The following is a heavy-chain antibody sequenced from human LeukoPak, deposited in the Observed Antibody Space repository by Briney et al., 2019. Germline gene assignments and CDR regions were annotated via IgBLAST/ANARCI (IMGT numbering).Heavy chain of an antibody. Sequence: SETLSLTCTVSGDSINNYYWSWIRQSPGKGLEWIGYIYYSGSTKYNPSLKSRVIILVDTSKNQFSLKLSSVTAADTATYYCARHRGSGSPYFDYWGEGTLVTVYS. J-gene: IGHJ4*02. D-gene: IGHD3-10*01. CDR1: GDSINNYY. V-gene: IGHV4-59*08. CDR2: IYYSGST. CDR3: ARHRGSGSPYFDY.